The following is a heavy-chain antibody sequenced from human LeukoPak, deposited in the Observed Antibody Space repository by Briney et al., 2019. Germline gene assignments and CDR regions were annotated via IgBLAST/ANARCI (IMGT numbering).Heavy chain of an antibody. D-gene: IGHD1-14*01. CDR2: IYSGGST. Sequence: GGSLRVSCAASGFSVNSKYMSWVRQAPGKGLEWVLVIYSGGSTYYADSVKGRFTISRHISKNTLYLQMNSLRAEDTAVYYCARAGPYDAFDIGGQGTMVTVSS. V-gene: IGHV3-53*04. CDR1: GFSVNSKY. J-gene: IGHJ3*02. CDR3: ARAGPYDAFDI.